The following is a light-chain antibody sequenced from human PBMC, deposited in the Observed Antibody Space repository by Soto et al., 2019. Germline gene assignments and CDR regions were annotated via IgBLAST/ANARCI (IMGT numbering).Light chain of an antibody. CDR2: FDN. CDR3: QVWDSSGDHRVV. V-gene: IGLV3-21*04. J-gene: IGLJ2*01. CDR1: NIGSKN. Sequence: SYELTQPPSVSVAPGKTANITCGGNNIGSKNVHWYQQKPGQAPVLVIYFDNDRPSGIPERFSGSDSGNTATLTISRVEAGDEADYYCQVWDSSGDHRVVFGGGTKLTVL.